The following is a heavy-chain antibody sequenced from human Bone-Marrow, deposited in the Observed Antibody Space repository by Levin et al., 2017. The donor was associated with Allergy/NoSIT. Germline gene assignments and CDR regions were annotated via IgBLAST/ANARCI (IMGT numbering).Heavy chain of an antibody. CDR2: IGTAADS. Sequence: GGSLRLSCAASGFTFSSYDMHWVRQATGRGLEWVSAIGTAADSYYSGSVKGRFTVSRDNAKNSFYLQMNSLRAGDTAAYYCARVALPRYCTSTSCSDSGYYFDYWGQGTLVTVSS. D-gene: IGHD2-2*01. CDR1: GFTFSSYD. J-gene: IGHJ4*02. CDR3: ARVALPRYCTSTSCSDSGYYFDY. V-gene: IGHV3-13*04.